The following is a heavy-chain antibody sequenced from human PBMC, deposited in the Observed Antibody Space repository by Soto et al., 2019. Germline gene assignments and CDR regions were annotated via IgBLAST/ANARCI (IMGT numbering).Heavy chain of an antibody. J-gene: IGHJ4*02. V-gene: IGHV1-3*01. CDR2: INAGNGNT. CDR3: ARGLNGYLHYFDY. CDR1: GYTFTSYA. D-gene: IGHD5-18*01. Sequence: AASVKVSCKASGYTFTSYAMHWVRQAPGQRLEWMGWINAGNGNTKYSQKFQGRVTITRDTSASTAYMELSSLRSEDTAVYYCARGLNGYLHYFDYWGQGTLVTVSS.